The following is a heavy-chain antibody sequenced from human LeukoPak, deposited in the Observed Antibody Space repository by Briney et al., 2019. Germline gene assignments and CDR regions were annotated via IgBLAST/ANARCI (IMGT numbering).Heavy chain of an antibody. CDR1: GYSFTNYH. Sequence: ASVKVSCKASGYSFTNYHMHWVRQAPGQGLEWMGIINPSGGTTSYTQKFQGRVTMTRDTSTSTVYMELSSLRSEDTAVYYCARARQLPFDYWGQGTLVTVSS. D-gene: IGHD1-26*01. CDR2: INPSGGTT. V-gene: IGHV1-46*01. J-gene: IGHJ4*02. CDR3: ARARQLPFDY.